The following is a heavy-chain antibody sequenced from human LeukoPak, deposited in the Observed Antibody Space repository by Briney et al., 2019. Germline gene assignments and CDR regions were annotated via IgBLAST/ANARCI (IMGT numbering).Heavy chain of an antibody. Sequence: GESLKISCKGSGYKFSNYWIGWVRQMPGKGLECMGIIYPGDSDTRYSLSFQGQVTISVDKSINTAYLQWSSLKAADTAIYYCARGEITGTPVYYWGQGTLVTVSS. CDR3: ARGEITGTPVYY. CDR2: IYPGDSDT. D-gene: IGHD1-7*01. V-gene: IGHV5-51*01. CDR1: GYKFSNYW. J-gene: IGHJ4*02.